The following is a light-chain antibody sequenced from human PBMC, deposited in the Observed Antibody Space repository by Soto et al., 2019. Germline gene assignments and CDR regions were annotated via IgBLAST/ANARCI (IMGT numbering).Light chain of an antibody. J-gene: IGKJ2*01. Sequence: EIVLTQSPATLSLSPGERATLSCGASQSVSSSYVAWYQQKPGLAPRLLIYDASSRATGIPDRFSGSGSGTDFTLTISRLEPEYFAVYYCQQYGSSPYTFGQGTKLEIK. CDR1: QSVSSSY. CDR2: DAS. V-gene: IGKV3D-20*01. CDR3: QQYGSSPYT.